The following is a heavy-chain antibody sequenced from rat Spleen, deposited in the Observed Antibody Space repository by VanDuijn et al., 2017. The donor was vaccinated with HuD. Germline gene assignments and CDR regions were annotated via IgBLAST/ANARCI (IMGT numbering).Heavy chain of an antibody. D-gene: IGHD5-1*01. Sequence: EVQLVESGGGLVQPGRSMKLSCAASGFTFSNDYMAWVRQAPTQGLEWVASISTSGTNTYYRDSVKGRFTISRDNAKSTLYLQMNSLRSEDTATYYCTSRWDGFVYWGQGTLVTVSS. V-gene: IGHV5-25*01. CDR1: GFTFSNDY. CDR3: TSRWDGFVY. CDR2: ISTSGTNT. J-gene: IGHJ3*01.